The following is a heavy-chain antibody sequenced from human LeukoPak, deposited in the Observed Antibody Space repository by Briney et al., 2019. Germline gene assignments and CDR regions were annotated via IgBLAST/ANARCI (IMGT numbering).Heavy chain of an antibody. CDR1: GFTVSSNY. Sequence: GSATLYCAASGFTVSSNYMSWVGQAPGKGLEWVSVIYSGGSPYYADSEKGRFTISRDNSKNTLYLQMNSLRAEDTAVYYCARFARGTKEDAFDIWGQGAIVSASS. CDR3: ARFARGTKEDAFDI. V-gene: IGHV3-66*01. J-gene: IGHJ3*02. D-gene: IGHD6-6*01. CDR2: IYSGGSP.